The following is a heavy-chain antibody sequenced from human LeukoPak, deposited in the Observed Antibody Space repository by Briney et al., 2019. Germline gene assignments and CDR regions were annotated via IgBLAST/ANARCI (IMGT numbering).Heavy chain of an antibody. CDR3: AREGRLPGTTVGGYYYYYYMDV. D-gene: IGHD1-7*01. J-gene: IGHJ6*03. V-gene: IGHV3-7*01. CDR1: GFTFSSYW. CDR2: IKQDGGEK. Sequence: GGSLRLSCAASGFTFSSYWMSWVRQAPGKGLEWVANIKQDGGEKYYVDSVKGRFTISRDNAKNSLYLQMNSLRAEDTAVYYCAREGRLPGTTVGGYYYYYYMDVWGKGTTVTVSS.